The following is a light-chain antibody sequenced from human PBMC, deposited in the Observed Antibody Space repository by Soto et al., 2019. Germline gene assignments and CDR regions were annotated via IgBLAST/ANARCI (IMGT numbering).Light chain of an antibody. J-gene: IGKJ2*01. V-gene: IGKV1-5*03. CDR1: QSISSW. CDR2: KAS. Sequence: DIQMTQSPSTLSASVGDRVTITCRASQSISSWLAWYQQKPGQAPKLLIYKASSLESGVPSRFGGSGSGTEFTLTISSLQPDDFATYYCQQYNGYSMYTFGQGTKLEIK. CDR3: QQYNGYSMYT.